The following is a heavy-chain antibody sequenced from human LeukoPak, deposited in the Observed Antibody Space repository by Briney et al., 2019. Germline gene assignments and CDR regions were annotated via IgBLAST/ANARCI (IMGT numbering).Heavy chain of an antibody. V-gene: IGHV3-23*01. CDR2: IHGNGGRGVTT. CDR3: AGVYPLYYYYLDV. CDR1: GFTLSNYG. J-gene: IGHJ6*03. D-gene: IGHD5/OR15-5a*01. Sequence: PGGSLRLSCAASGFTLSNYGMSWVRQAPGKRLEWVSAIHGNGGRGVTTFYADSVKGRFTISRDNSKNTLYLQMNSLRVEDTAVYYCAGVYPLYYYYLDVWGKGTTVTVSS.